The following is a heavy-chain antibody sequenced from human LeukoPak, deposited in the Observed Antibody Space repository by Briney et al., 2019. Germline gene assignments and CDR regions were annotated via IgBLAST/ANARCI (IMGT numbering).Heavy chain of an antibody. V-gene: IGHV3-23*01. Sequence: GGSLRLSCAASGFTFSSYWMHWVRQAPGKGLVWVSAISGSGGSTYYADSVKGRFTISRDNSKNTLYLQMNSLRAEDTAVYYCAKCPLYYYYYMDVWGKGTTVTVSS. CDR1: GFTFSSYW. CDR2: ISGSGGST. J-gene: IGHJ6*03. CDR3: AKCPLYYYYYMDV.